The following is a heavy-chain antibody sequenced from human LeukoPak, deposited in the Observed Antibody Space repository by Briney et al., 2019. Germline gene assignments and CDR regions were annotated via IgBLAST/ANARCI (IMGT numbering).Heavy chain of an antibody. V-gene: IGHV1-18*01. D-gene: IGHD3-3*01. Sequence: ASVKVSCKASGYSLTTYAISWVRQAPGQGLEWLGWISAYNGNIDYAQKLQGRVTLTTDTSTSTAYMEMRSLRSDDTAVYYCASMSGYYPSYYFDYWGQGTLVTVSS. CDR3: ASMSGYYPSYYFDY. CDR1: GYSLTTYA. CDR2: ISAYNGNI. J-gene: IGHJ4*02.